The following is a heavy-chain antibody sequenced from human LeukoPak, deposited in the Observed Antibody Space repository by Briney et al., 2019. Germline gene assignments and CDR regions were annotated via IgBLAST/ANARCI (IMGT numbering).Heavy chain of an antibody. J-gene: IGHJ4*02. D-gene: IGHD6-13*01. Sequence: GGSLRLSCAASGFTFSSYWMNWVRQAPGKGLEWVANIKQDGSERNYVDSVKGRFTVSRDNTKNSLYLQMNSLRAEDSAVYYCSSAWYGVDCWGQGTLVTVSS. V-gene: IGHV3-7*01. CDR3: SSAWYGVDC. CDR1: GFTFSSYW. CDR2: IKQDGSER.